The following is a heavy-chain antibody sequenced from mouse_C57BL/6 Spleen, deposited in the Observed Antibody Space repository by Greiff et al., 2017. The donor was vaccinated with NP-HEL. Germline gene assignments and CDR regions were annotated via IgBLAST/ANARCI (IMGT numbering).Heavy chain of an antibody. D-gene: IGHD4-1*01. Sequence: EVQLQQSGPGLVKPSQSLSLTCSVTGYSITSGYYWNWIRQFPGNKLEWMGYISYDGSNNYNPSLKNRIPITRDTSKNQFFLKLNSVTTEDTATYYCARETPELGRAYWGQGTLVTVSA. J-gene: IGHJ3*01. CDR2: ISYDGSN. CDR1: GYSITSGYY. V-gene: IGHV3-6*01. CDR3: ARETPELGRAY.